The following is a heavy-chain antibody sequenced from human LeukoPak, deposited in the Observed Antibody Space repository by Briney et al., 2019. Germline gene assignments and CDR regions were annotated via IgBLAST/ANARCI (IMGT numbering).Heavy chain of an antibody. CDR3: ATVIAARGGYYYGMDV. V-gene: IGHV1-24*01. CDR2: FDPEDGET. Sequence: ASVKVSCKVSGYTLTELSMHWVRQAPGKGLEWMGGFDPEDGETIYAQKFQGRVTMTEDTSTDTACMELSSLRSEDTAVYYCATVIAARGGYYYGMDVWGQGTTVTVSS. CDR1: GYTLTELS. D-gene: IGHD6-6*01. J-gene: IGHJ6*02.